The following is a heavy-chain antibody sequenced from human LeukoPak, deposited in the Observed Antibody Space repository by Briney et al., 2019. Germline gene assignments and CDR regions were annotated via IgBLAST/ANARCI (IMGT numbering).Heavy chain of an antibody. D-gene: IGHD5-18*01. CDR2: INHSGST. Sequence: SETLSLTCAVYGGSFSGYYWSWIRQPPGKGLEWIGEINHSGSTNYNPSLKSRVTISVDTSKNQFSLKLSSVTAADTAVYYCARFPRIQLWSSYGMDAWGQGTTVTVSS. V-gene: IGHV4-34*01. CDR1: GGSFSGYY. J-gene: IGHJ6*02. CDR3: ARFPRIQLWSSYGMDA.